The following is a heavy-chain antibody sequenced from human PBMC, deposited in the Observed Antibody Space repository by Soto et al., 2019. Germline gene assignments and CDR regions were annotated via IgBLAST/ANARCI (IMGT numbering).Heavy chain of an antibody. CDR3: ARDLYSYGYPDYYYYGMDV. V-gene: IGHV3-30-3*01. Sequence: GGSLRLSCGASGFTFSSYAMHWVRQAPGKGLKWEADISYDGSNKYYADSVKGRFTISRDNSKNTLYLQMNSLRAEDTAVYYCARDLYSYGYPDYYYYGMDVWGQGTTVTVSS. J-gene: IGHJ6*02. CDR1: GFTFSSYA. CDR2: ISYDGSNK. D-gene: IGHD5-18*01.